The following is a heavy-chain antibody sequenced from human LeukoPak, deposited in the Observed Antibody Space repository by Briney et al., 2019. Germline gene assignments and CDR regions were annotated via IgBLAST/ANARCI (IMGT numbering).Heavy chain of an antibody. J-gene: IGHJ4*02. CDR1: GFTFSSYA. Sequence: SGGSLRLSCAASGFTFSSYAMSWVRQAPGKGLEWVSAISGSGGSTYYADSVKGRLTISRDNSKNTLYLQMNSLRAEDTAVYYCAKDSPNWGFTDYWGQGTLVTVSS. CDR3: AKDSPNWGFTDY. D-gene: IGHD7-27*01. V-gene: IGHV3-23*01. CDR2: ISGSGGST.